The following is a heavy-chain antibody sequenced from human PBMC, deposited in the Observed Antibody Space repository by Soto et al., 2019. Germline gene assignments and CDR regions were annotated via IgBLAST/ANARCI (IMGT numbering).Heavy chain of an antibody. V-gene: IGHV3-33*01. CDR2: IWYDGSNK. J-gene: IGHJ4*02. CDR3: ASSYSSGWRLDY. CDR1: GFTFSSYG. Sequence: GGSLRLSCAASGFTFSSYGMHWVRQAPGKGLEWVAVIWYDGSNKYYADSVKGRFTISRDNSKNTLYLQMNSLRAEDTAVYYCASSYSSGWRLDYWGQGTLVTVSS. D-gene: IGHD6-19*01.